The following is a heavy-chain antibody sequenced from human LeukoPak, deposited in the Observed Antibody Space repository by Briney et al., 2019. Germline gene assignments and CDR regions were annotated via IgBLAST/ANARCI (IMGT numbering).Heavy chain of an antibody. J-gene: IGHJ4*02. D-gene: IGHD6-19*01. CDR2: ISSSSSTI. Sequence: GGSLRLSCAASGFTFSSYSMNWVRQAPGKGLEWVSYISSSSSTIYYADSVKGRFTISRDNAKNSLYLQMNSLRAEDTALYYCAKEPSYSSGWFPYYFDYWGQGTLVTVSS. CDR3: AKEPSYSSGWFPYYFDY. V-gene: IGHV3-48*01. CDR1: GFTFSSYS.